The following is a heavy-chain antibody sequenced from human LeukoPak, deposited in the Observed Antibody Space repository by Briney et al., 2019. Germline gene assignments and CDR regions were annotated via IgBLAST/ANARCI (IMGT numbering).Heavy chain of an antibody. Sequence: SETLSLTCTVSGGSISSYYWSWIRQPPGKGLEWIGYIYYSGSTNYNPSLKSRVTISVDTSKNQFSLKLSSVTAADTAVYYCARTAQGGGFQHWGQGTLVTVSS. V-gene: IGHV4-59*01. D-gene: IGHD3-16*01. J-gene: IGHJ1*01. CDR1: GGSISSYY. CDR2: IYYSGST. CDR3: ARTAQGGGFQH.